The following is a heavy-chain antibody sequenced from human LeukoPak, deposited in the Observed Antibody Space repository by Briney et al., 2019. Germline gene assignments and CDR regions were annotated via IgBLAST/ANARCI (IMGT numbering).Heavy chain of an antibody. V-gene: IGHV1-18*01. CDR3: ARLLAYRFDY. CDR2: ISTYNGNT. Sequence: ASVKVSCKASGYTFTNYHISWVRQAPGQGLEWMGWISTYNGNTNSAQKLQGRVTMTTDTSTSTAYMELRSLRSDDTAVYYCARLLAYRFDYWGQGTLVTVSS. CDR1: GYTFTNYH. J-gene: IGHJ4*02. D-gene: IGHD3-3*02.